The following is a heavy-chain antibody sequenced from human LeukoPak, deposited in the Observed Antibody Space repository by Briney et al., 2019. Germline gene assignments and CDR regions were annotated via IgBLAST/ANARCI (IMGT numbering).Heavy chain of an antibody. Sequence: PGGSLRLSCAASGFTFSSYGMHWVRQAPGEGLEWVAFIRYDGSNKYYADSVKGRFTISRDNSKYTLYLQMNSLRAEDTAVYYCAKELRYFDWLSPFDYWGQGTLVTVSS. CDR2: IRYDGSNK. D-gene: IGHD3-9*01. J-gene: IGHJ4*02. CDR3: AKELRYFDWLSPFDY. V-gene: IGHV3-30*02. CDR1: GFTFSSYG.